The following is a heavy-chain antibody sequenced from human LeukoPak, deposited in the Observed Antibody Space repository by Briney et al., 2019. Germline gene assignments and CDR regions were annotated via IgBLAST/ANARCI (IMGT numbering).Heavy chain of an antibody. CDR3: ARTHGIDINGYNFDY. J-gene: IGHJ4*02. D-gene: IGHD5-24*01. Sequence: AETLSLTCTVSGGSISSSSYYWGWIRQPPGKGLVWIGSIYYSGSNYYNPSLKSRVTISVDTSKNQLSLKLSCVTAADTAVYYCARTHGIDINGYNFDYWGQGTLVTVSS. CDR1: GGSISSSSYY. V-gene: IGHV4-39*01. CDR2: IYYSGSN.